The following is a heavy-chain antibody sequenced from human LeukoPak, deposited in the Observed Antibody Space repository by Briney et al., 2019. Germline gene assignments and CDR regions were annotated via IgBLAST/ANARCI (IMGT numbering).Heavy chain of an antibody. Sequence: PSQTLSLTCTVSGGSISSGGYYWSRIRQHPGKGLEWIGYIYYSGSTYYNPSLKSRVTISVDTSKNQFSLKLSSVTAADTAVYYCARATYYYDSSGYLYRYFDYWGQGTLVTVSS. CDR2: IYYSGST. V-gene: IGHV4-31*03. CDR1: GGSISSGGYY. D-gene: IGHD3-22*01. CDR3: ARATYYYDSSGYLYRYFDY. J-gene: IGHJ4*02.